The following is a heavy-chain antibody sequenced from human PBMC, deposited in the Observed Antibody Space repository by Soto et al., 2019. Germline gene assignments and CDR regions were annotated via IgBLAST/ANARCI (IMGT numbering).Heavy chain of an antibody. CDR3: AREYSNSPEAFDY. D-gene: IGHD6-6*01. V-gene: IGHV4-61*01. CDR2: IYYTGST. CDR1: GGSVNSDFYY. J-gene: IGHJ4*02. Sequence: PSETLSLTCTVSGGSVNSDFYYWSWIRQPPGKGLEWIGYIYYTGSTNYNPSLKSRVTISLDTSSNQFSLKLSSVTAADTAVFYCAREYSNSPEAFDYWGQGALVTVSS.